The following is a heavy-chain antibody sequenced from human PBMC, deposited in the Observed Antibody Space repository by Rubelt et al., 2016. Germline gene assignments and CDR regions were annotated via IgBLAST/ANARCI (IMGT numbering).Heavy chain of an antibody. CDR3: AKSKSELAYCGGDCYHFDY. D-gene: IGHD2-21*02. CDR1: GFTFSSYA. CDR2: ISGSGGST. V-gene: IGHV3-23*01. J-gene: IGHJ4*02. Sequence: GGGLVQPGGSLRLSCAASGFTFSSYAMSWVRQAPGKGLEWVSAISGSGGSTYYADSVKGRFTISRDNSKNTLYLQMNSLRAEDMAVYYCAKSKSELAYCGGDCYHFDYWGQGTLVTVSS.